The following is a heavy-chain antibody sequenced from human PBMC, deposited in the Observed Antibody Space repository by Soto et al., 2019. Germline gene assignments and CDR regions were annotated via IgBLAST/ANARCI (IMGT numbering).Heavy chain of an antibody. D-gene: IGHD6-6*01. CDR3: ARDSGDSSSPAAHFDY. J-gene: IGHJ4*02. Sequence: EVQLVESGGGLVKPGGSLRLSCAASGFTFSSYSMNWVRQAPGKGLEWVSSISSSSSYIYYADSVKGRFTISRDNAKNSLCLQMNSLRAEDTAVYYCARDSGDSSSPAAHFDYWGQGTLVTVSS. V-gene: IGHV3-21*01. CDR2: ISSSSSYI. CDR1: GFTFSSYS.